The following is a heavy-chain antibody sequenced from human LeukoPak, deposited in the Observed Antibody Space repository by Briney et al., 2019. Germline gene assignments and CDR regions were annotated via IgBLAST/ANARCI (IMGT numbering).Heavy chain of an antibody. CDR1: GFTFSGSG. Sequence: GGSLRLSCSASGFTFSGSGMHWVRQAPGKGLEWVTFIRYDGSNKYYTDSVKGRFTISRDNSKNTLYLQMDSLRAEDTAVYYCARDYDFWSGYYSPTRGYFGYWGQGTLVTVSS. J-gene: IGHJ4*02. CDR2: IRYDGSNK. CDR3: ARDYDFWSGYYSPTRGYFGY. V-gene: IGHV3-30*02. D-gene: IGHD3-3*01.